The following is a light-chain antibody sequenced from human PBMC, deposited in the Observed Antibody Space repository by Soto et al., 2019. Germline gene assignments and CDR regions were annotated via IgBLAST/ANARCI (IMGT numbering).Light chain of an antibody. V-gene: IGKV3-15*01. CDR2: GAS. CDR3: QQYGSSGT. CDR1: QSVTSN. J-gene: IGKJ1*01. Sequence: EIVMTQSPATLSVSPGERATLSCRASQSVTSNLAWYQQKPGRAPRLLIYGASTRATGIPARFSGSGSGTEFTLTISNLQSEDFALYCQQYGSSGTFGQGTKVDIK.